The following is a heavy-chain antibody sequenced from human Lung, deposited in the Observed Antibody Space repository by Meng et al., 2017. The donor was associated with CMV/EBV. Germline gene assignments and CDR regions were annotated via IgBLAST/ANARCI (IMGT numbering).Heavy chain of an antibody. J-gene: IGHJ6*02. CDR2: INPNSGGT. CDR3: ATLPPVAARYYYNGFDV. CDR1: GYTFTDYY. D-gene: IGHD6-19*01. Sequence: ASXXVSXKASGYTFTDYYMHWVRQAPGQGLEWMGWINPNSGGTNYAQKFHDRVTMTRDTSISTAYMELRRLTSDDSAVYYCATLPPVAARYYYNGFDVWGQGTXVT. V-gene: IGHV1-2*02.